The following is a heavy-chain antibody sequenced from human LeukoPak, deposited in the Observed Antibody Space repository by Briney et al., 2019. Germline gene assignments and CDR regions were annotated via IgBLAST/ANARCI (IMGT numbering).Heavy chain of an antibody. D-gene: IGHD6-13*01. J-gene: IGHJ4*02. CDR2: IYPGDSDS. CDR1: GYSFTNYW. CDR3: ARLSVIAADGTHYSDY. Sequence: GESLKISCKGSGYSFTNYWIGWVRQMPGKGLEWMGIIYPGDSDSRNSPSFQAQVSISADKSINTAYLQWSSLKASDTAMYYCARLSVIAADGTHYSDYWGQGTLVTVSS. V-gene: IGHV5-51*01.